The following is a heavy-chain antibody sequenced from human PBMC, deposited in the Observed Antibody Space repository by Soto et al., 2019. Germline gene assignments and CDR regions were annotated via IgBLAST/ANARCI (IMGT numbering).Heavy chain of an antibody. CDR1: GFSLGTSGVG. J-gene: IGHJ4*02. Sequence: SVLTRVKPRETLTLSFTFSGFSLGTSGVGVGLIRQPPGKALEWLALIYWDDDKRYSPSLKSRLTITKDTSKNQVVLTMTNMDPVDTATYYCAHIGVGITGTTFDYWGQGTLVTVYS. V-gene: IGHV2-5*02. CDR3: AHIGVGITGTTFDY. CDR2: IYWDDDK. D-gene: IGHD1-20*01.